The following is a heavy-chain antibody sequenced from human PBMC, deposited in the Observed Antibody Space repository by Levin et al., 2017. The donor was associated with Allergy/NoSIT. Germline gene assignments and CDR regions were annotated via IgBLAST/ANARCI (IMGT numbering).Heavy chain of an antibody. CDR3: ARGTSTNGLFY. CDR2: ISSSSIYM. CDR1: GFTFSTYN. V-gene: IGHV3-21*01. J-gene: IGHJ4*02. Sequence: SCAASGFTFSTYNMNWVRQAPGKGLEWVSSISSSSIYMYYADSVKGRFTISRDNAKNSLYLQMNSLRAEDTAVYYCARGTSTNGLFYWGQGTLVTVSS. D-gene: IGHD1-1*01.